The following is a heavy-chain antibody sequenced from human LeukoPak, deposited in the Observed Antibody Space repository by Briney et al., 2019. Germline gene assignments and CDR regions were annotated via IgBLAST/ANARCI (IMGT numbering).Heavy chain of an antibody. D-gene: IGHD6-13*01. CDR1: GFTFDNYV. V-gene: IGHV3-23*01. J-gene: IGHJ4*02. CDR2: ISAGGGGGT. Sequence: PGGSLRLSCVASGFTFDNYVMSWVRQAPGKGLEWASSISAGGGGGTYNADSVKGRFTISRDNSKNTLYLQSNSLRAEDAAVYYCAKDLRSSDSSWGGGFDYWGQGTLVTVSS. CDR3: AKDLRSSDSSWGGGFDY.